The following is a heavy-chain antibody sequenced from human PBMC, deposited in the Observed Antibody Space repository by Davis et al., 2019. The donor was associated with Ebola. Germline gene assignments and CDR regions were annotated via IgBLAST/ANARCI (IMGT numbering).Heavy chain of an antibody. Sequence: PSETLSLTCAVYGGSFSGYYWSWIRQPPGKGLEWIGEINHSGSTNYNPSLKSRVTISVDTSKNQFSLKLSSVTAADTAVYYCARRCMHSIYCSGGSCHPAGGWFDPWGQGTLVTVSS. V-gene: IGHV4-34*01. D-gene: IGHD2-15*01. CDR3: ARRCMHSIYCSGGSCHPAGGWFDP. J-gene: IGHJ5*02. CDR1: GGSFSGYY. CDR2: INHSGST.